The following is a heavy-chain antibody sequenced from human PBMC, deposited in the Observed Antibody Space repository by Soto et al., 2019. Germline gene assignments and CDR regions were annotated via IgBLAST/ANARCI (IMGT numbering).Heavy chain of an antibody. CDR3: ARAGITIPALSPAFGALWRGHYYYGMDV. CDR1: GYTFTGYY. J-gene: IGHJ6*02. D-gene: IGHD3-3*01. Sequence: GASVKVSCKASGYTFTGYYMHWVRQAPGQGLEWMGWINPNSGGTNYAQKFQGWVTMTRDTSISTAYMELSRLRSDDTAVYYCARAGITIPALSPAFGALWRGHYYYGMDVWGQGTTVTASS. V-gene: IGHV1-2*04. CDR2: INPNSGGT.